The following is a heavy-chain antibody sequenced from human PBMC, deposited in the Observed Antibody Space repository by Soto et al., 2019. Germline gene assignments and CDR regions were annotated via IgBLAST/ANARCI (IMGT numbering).Heavy chain of an antibody. D-gene: IGHD1-26*01. Sequence: PSETLSLTCTVSGGSISSGGYYWSWIRQHPGKGLEWIGYIYYSGSTYYNPSLKSRVTISVDTSKNQFSLKLSSVTAADTAVYYCEVGATLKGYLYFDYWGQGTLVTVS. J-gene: IGHJ4*02. CDR3: EVGATLKGYLYFDY. V-gene: IGHV4-31*03. CDR1: GGSISSGGYY. CDR2: IYYSGST.